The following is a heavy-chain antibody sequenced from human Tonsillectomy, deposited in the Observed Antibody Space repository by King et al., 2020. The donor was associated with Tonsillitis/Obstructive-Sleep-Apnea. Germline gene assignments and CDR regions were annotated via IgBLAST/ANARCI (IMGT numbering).Heavy chain of an antibody. Sequence: VQLVESGGGLVQPGRSLRLSCAASGFTFDDYAMHWVRQAPGKGLEWVSGISWNSGSIGYADSVKGRFTISRDNAKNSLYLQMNSLRAEDTALYYCAKDYYDSSGYYPGRYYYYMDVWGKGTTVTVSS. CDR3: AKDYYDSSGYYPGRYYYYMDV. D-gene: IGHD3-22*01. V-gene: IGHV3-9*01. J-gene: IGHJ6*03. CDR1: GFTFDDYA. CDR2: ISWNSGSI.